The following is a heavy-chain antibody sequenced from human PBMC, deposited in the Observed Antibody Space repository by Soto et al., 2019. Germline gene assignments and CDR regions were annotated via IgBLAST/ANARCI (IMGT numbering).Heavy chain of an antibody. CDR1: GDSIRNRNYY. CDR2: RYDDGSN. D-gene: IGHD3-22*01. V-gene: IGHV4-39*02. CDR3: TRGIYEGSSCYYLAV. Sequence: LQLQESGPGLVKPSETLSLTCAVFGDSIRNRNYYWAWIRQPPGKGLECIVSRYDDGSNFYNPSLTVRVGVSIDPSNKQFSLKMTSVTATDKAVYYCTRGIYEGSSCYYLAVGGQGNLVTVSS. J-gene: IGHJ4*02.